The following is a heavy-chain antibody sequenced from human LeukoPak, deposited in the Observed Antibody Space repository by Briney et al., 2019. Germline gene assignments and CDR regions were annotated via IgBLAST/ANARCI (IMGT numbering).Heavy chain of an antibody. J-gene: IGHJ4*02. CDR2: IYTSGST. CDR3: ARSSIAARPGYFDY. D-gene: IGHD6-6*01. V-gene: IGHV4-4*07. CDR1: GGSISSYY. Sequence: SETLSLTCTVSGGSISSYYWSWIRQPAGKGLEWIGRIYTSGSTHYKSSLKSRVTMSVDTSKNQFSLKLSSVTAADTAVYYCARSSIAARPGYFDYWGQGTLVTVSS.